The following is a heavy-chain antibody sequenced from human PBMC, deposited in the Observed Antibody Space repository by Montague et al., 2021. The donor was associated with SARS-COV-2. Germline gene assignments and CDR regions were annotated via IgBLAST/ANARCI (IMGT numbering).Heavy chain of an antibody. Sequence: SETLSLTCAVHGSSFSGYYWNWIRQSPGTGLEWIWETNHGGSTKFSSSLKVRLTISIDTSKNQFSLKLTSVAAADTAVYYCASLRDGVVPSPILGVGPFYSYYCMDVWGRGTPVTVSS. J-gene: IGHJ6*01. D-gene: IGHD3-10*01. V-gene: IGHV4-34*01. CDR2: TNHGGST. CDR3: ASLRDGVVPSPILGVGPFYSYYCMDV. CDR1: GSSFSGYY.